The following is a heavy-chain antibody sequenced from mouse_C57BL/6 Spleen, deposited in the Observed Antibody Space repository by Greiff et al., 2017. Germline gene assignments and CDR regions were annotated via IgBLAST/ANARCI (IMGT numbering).Heavy chain of an antibody. J-gene: IGHJ4*01. CDR2: IYPGDGDT. Sequence: QVHVKQSGAELVKPGASVKISCKASGYAFSSYWMNWVKQRPGKGLEGIGQIYPGDGDTNYNGKFKGKGTLTAYKSSGPAYMQLSRLTSEDSAVYFCARRWQLSPYYAMYYWGQGTSVTVSS. CDR3: ARRWQLSPYYAMYY. V-gene: IGHV1-80*01. D-gene: IGHD1-3*01. CDR1: GYAFSSYW.